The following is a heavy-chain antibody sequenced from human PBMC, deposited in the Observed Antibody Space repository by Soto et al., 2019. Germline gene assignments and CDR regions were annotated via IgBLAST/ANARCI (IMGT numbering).Heavy chain of an antibody. D-gene: IGHD4-17*01. Sequence: QVQLVESGGGVVQPGRSLRLSCAASGFTLSSYAMHWVRQAPGKVLEWVALISDDTSNKYYADSVKGRFTISRDNSKNTLFLQMNSLRGEDKAVYYCARGGAHGSYYSGVDVWGRGTKLTVSS. CDR1: GFTLSSYA. V-gene: IGHV3-30-3*01. CDR3: ARGGAHGSYYSGVDV. CDR2: ISDDTSNK. J-gene: IGHJ6*02.